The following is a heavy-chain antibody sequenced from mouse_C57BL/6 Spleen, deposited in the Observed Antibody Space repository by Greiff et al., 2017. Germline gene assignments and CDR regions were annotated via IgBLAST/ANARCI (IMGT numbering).Heavy chain of an antibody. V-gene: IGHV1-42*01. D-gene: IGHD2-5*01. CDR2: INPSTGGT. CDR3: ARRPPYDSNYWYFDV. CDR1: GYSFTGYY. J-gene: IGHJ1*03. Sequence: VQLQQSGPELVKPGASVKISCKASGYSFTGYYMNWVKQSPEKSLEWIGEINPSTGGTTYNQKFKAKATLTVDKSSSTAYMQLKSLTSEDSAVXYCARRPPYDSNYWYFDVWGTGTTVTVSS.